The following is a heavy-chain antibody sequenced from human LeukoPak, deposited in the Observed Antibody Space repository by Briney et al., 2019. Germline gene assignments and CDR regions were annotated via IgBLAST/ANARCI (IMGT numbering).Heavy chain of an antibody. CDR3: ARGRGYSYGYY. CDR1: GGSISSYY. V-gene: IGHV4-59*01. Sequence: SETLSLTCTVSGGSISSYYWSWIQQPPGKGLEWIGYIYYSGSTNYNPSLKSRVTISVDTSKNQFSLKLSSVTAADTAVYYCARGRGYSYGYYWGQGTLVTVSS. D-gene: IGHD5-18*01. J-gene: IGHJ4*02. CDR2: IYYSGST.